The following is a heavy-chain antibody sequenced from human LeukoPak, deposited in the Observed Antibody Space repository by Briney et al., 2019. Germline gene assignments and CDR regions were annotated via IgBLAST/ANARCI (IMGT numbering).Heavy chain of an antibody. CDR1: GCTLSGYA. Sequence: GGSLRLSCAASGCTLSGYAMSWVRQAPGKGLEWVSSISGSGGSTYYGDSVKGRFTISRDNSKKTLHLQMNSLRAEDMAVYYCTIEGRYDFWSGYHDYWGQGTLVTVSS. CDR2: ISGSGGST. D-gene: IGHD3-3*01. V-gene: IGHV3-23*01. CDR3: TIEGRYDFWSGYHDY. J-gene: IGHJ4*02.